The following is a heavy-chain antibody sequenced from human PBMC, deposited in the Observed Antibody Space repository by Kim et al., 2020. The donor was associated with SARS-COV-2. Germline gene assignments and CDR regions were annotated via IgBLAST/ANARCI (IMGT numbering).Heavy chain of an antibody. CDR2: ISSNGSST. Sequence: GGSLRLSCAASGFTFSSYEMNWVRQAPGKGLEWVSYISSNGSSTYYADSVKGRFTISRDNAKNTLYLQMNSLRAEDTAVYYCARDDAHIALFGVGIGYLEIWGQGTMVTVSS. J-gene: IGHJ1*01. D-gene: IGHD3-3*01. CDR1: GFTFSSYE. V-gene: IGHV3-48*03. CDR3: ARDDAHIALFGVGIGYLEI.